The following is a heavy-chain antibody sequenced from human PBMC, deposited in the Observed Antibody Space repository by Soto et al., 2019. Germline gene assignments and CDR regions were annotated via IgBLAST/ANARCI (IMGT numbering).Heavy chain of an antibody. CDR3: ARKGRSLTPFDY. D-gene: IGHD3-9*01. V-gene: IGHV4-59*01. CDR1: GGSISSYY. CDR2: IYYSGST. J-gene: IGHJ4*02. Sequence: SETLSLTCTVSGGSISSYYWSWIRQPPGKGLEWIGYIYYSGSTNYNPSLKSRVTISVDTSKNQFSLKLSSVTAADTAVYYCARKGRSLTPFDYWGQGTLVTVSS.